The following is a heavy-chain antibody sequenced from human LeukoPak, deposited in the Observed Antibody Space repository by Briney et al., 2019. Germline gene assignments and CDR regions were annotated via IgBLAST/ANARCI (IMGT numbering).Heavy chain of an antibody. Sequence: ASVKVSCKASGGTFSSYAISWVRQAPGEGLERMGWISAYNGNTNYAQKLQGRVSMTTDTSTSTAYMELRSLRSDDTAVYYCARDLGFGEVNFDYWGQGTLVTVSS. CDR2: ISAYNGNT. CDR3: ARDLGFGEVNFDY. J-gene: IGHJ4*02. V-gene: IGHV1-18*01. D-gene: IGHD3-10*01. CDR1: GGTFSSYA.